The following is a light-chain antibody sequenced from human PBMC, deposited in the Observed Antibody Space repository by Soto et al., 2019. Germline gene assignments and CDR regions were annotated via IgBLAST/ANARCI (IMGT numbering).Light chain of an antibody. Sequence: AIQMTQSPSSLYASVGDRVTITCRASQGIRDDLGWYQQKPGKAPKLLIYAASNLQSGVPSRFSGSGSGTDFTLIISSLQPEDFATYYCLQDYDYPYTFGQGTKLEIK. J-gene: IGKJ2*01. V-gene: IGKV1-6*01. CDR1: QGIRDD. CDR3: LQDYDYPYT. CDR2: AAS.